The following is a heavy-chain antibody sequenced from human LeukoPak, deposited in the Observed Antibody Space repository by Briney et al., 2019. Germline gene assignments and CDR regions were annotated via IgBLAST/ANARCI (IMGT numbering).Heavy chain of an antibody. CDR1: GGSTNNGNYY. CDR3: ARLHDGYRYGADY. Sequence: SETLSLTCTVTGGSTNNGNYYWGWIRQPPGKGLEWIGSISYSGSTYYNPSLKSRVTISVDTSKNQFSLKLSPVTAADTAVYYCARLHDGYRYGADYWGQGTLVTVSS. D-gene: IGHD5-18*01. J-gene: IGHJ4*02. V-gene: IGHV4-39*01. CDR2: ISYSGST.